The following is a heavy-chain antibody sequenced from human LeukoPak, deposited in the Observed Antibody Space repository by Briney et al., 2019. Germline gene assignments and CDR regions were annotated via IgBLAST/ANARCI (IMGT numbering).Heavy chain of an antibody. V-gene: IGHV3-23*01. CDR3: AKDGRGGNCCNWFDP. D-gene: IGHD2-15*01. J-gene: IGHJ5*02. CDR2: ISGSDGST. CDR1: GFTFSTYA. Sequence: GGSLRLSYAASGFTFSTYAMSWVRQAPGKGLEWVSGISGSDGSTDYADSVKGRFTISRDNSKNTLYLQMNSLRAEDTAVYHCAKDGRGGNCCNWFDPWGQGTLVTVSS.